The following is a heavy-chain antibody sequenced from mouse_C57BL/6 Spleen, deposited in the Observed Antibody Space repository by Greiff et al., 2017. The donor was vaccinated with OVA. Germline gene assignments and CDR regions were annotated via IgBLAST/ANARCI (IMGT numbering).Heavy chain of an antibody. CDR1: GFTFTDYY. V-gene: IGHV7-3*01. Sequence: EVKVEESGGGLVQPGGSLSLSCAASGFTFTDYYMSWVRQPPGKALEWLGFIRNKANGYTTEYSASVKGRFTISRDNSQSILYLQMNALRAEDRATYYCARSNTRGYFDYWGQGTTLTVSS. J-gene: IGHJ2*01. CDR2: IRNKANGYTT. CDR3: ARSNTRGYFDY. D-gene: IGHD5-1-1*01.